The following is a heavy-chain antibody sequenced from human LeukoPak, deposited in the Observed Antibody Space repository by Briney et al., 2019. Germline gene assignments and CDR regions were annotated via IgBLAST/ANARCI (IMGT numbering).Heavy chain of an antibody. Sequence: ASVKVSCKASGYTFTSYYMHWVRQAPGQGLEWMGIINPSGGSTSYAQKFQGRVTMTRNTSISTAYMELSSLRSEDTAVYYCARGLSYSSSWYAYYFDYWGQGTLVTVSS. D-gene: IGHD6-13*01. V-gene: IGHV1-46*01. CDR2: INPSGGST. J-gene: IGHJ4*02. CDR3: ARGLSYSSSWYAYYFDY. CDR1: GYTFTSYY.